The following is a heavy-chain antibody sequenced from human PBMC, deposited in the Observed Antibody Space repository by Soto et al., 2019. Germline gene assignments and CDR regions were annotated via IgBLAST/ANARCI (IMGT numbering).Heavy chain of an antibody. CDR1: GFTFNNAW. D-gene: IGHD3-10*02. Sequence: GSLRLSCVVSGFTFNNAWMSWVRQAPGKGLEWVGRIKSKSEGETTDYAAPVKGRFTISRDDSKKTLYLQMDSLRTEDTAVYYCTTVTVVNVHSDYWGQGTLVTVSS. V-gene: IGHV3-15*01. CDR3: TTVTVVNVHSDY. CDR2: IKSKSEGETT. J-gene: IGHJ4*02.